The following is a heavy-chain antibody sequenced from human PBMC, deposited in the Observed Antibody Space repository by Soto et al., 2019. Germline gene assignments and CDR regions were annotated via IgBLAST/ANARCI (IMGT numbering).Heavy chain of an antibody. D-gene: IGHD3-22*01. J-gene: IGHJ4*02. CDR1: GGSISSSSYY. Sequence: SETLSLTCTVSGGSISSSSYYWGWIRQPPGKGLEWIGRIYYSGSTYYNPSLKSRVTISVDTSKNQFSLKLSSVTAADTAVYYCARQDYYDSSGYYPSNFDYWGQGTLVTVS. CDR2: IYYSGST. V-gene: IGHV4-39*01. CDR3: ARQDYYDSSGYYPSNFDY.